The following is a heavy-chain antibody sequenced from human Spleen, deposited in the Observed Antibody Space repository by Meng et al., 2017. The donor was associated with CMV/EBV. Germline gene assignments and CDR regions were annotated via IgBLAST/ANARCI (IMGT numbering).Heavy chain of an antibody. CDR3: AHSLPYNWFDP. CDR1: GFSLRNRGVG. Sequence: CTCSGFSLRNRGVGVGWIRQPPGKVLEWLALIYWNDTKHYSPSLKTRLTITKDTSKNQVVLTMTNMDPVDTATYYCAHSLPYNWFDPWGQGTLVTVSS. V-gene: IGHV2-5*01. J-gene: IGHJ5*02. CDR2: IYWNDTK.